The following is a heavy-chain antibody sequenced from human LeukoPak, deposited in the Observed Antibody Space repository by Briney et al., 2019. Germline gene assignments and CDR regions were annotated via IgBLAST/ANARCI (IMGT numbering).Heavy chain of an antibody. CDR3: ARGLRISMVRGPHYYFDY. Sequence: GGSLRLSCAASGFTFSRYWMHWVRQAPGKGLVWVSRISNDGSNIIYADSVKGRFTISRDNSKNTLYLQMNSLRAEDTAVYYCARGLRISMVRGPHYYFDYWGQGTLVTVSS. CDR2: ISNDGSNI. D-gene: IGHD3-10*01. V-gene: IGHV3-74*01. J-gene: IGHJ4*02. CDR1: GFTFSRYW.